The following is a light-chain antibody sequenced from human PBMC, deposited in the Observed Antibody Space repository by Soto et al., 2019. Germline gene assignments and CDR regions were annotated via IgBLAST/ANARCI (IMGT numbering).Light chain of an antibody. V-gene: IGKV1-12*01. CDR1: QAFGNR. CDR2: GIT. CDR3: QQAATFPLT. J-gene: IGKJ4*01. Sequence: DIQMTQSPSSVSASVGDRVLITCRASQAFGNRLDGYQQKRGKAPKLLIYGITTLQGGVPSRFSGSESGTDFTLTISSVQPEDSATYYCQQAATFPLTFGGGNEVEIK.